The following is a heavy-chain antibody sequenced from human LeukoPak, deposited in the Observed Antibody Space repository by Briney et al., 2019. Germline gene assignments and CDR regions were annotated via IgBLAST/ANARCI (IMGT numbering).Heavy chain of an antibody. J-gene: IGHJ4*02. CDR3: ARGDLDSLFDY. V-gene: IGHV1-2*02. CDR1: GYTFTGYY. CDR2: INPNSGGT. Sequence: GASVKVSCKASGYTFTGYYMHWVRQAPGQGLEWMGWINPNSGGTNYAQKFQGRVTMTTDTSTSTAYMELRSLRSDDTAVYYCARGDLDSLFDYWGQGTLVTVSS. D-gene: IGHD3-3*01.